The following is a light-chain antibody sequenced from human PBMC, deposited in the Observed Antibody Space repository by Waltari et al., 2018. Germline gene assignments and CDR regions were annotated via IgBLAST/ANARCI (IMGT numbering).Light chain of an antibody. CDR1: QSVSSSY. Sequence: EIVLTQSPGILSLSPGVRASLSCRASQSVSSSYLAWYQQKPGQAPRLLISGASSRATGIPDRFSGTGSGTDFTLTISRLEPEDFAVYYCQQYVSSPSFGQGTKVEIK. CDR2: GAS. V-gene: IGKV3-20*01. J-gene: IGKJ1*01. CDR3: QQYVSSPS.